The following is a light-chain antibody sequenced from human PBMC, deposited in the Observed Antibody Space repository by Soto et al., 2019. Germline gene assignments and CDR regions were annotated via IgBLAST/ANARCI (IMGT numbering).Light chain of an antibody. V-gene: IGLV3-1*01. CDR3: QAWDRNMV. Sequence: SYELTQPPSVSVSPGQTASITCSGDKLGDKYACWYQQRPGQSPVLVIYQDNKRPSGIPERFSGSNSGNTATLTISGTQAMDEADYYCQAWDRNMVFGGGTKLTVL. CDR1: KLGDKY. CDR2: QDN. J-gene: IGLJ2*01.